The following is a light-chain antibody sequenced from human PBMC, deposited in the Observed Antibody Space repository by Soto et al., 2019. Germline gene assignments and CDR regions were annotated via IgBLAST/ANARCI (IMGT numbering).Light chain of an antibody. V-gene: IGKV3-20*01. CDR2: GAS. CDR1: QSVSSSY. J-gene: IGKJ5*01. Sequence: EIVLTQSPGTLSLSPGERATLSCRASQSVSSSYLAWYQQKPGQAPRLLIYGASSRATGIPDRFSGSGSGTDFTLTLSRLEPEDFAVYYCQQYLFGQGTRLEIK. CDR3: QQYL.